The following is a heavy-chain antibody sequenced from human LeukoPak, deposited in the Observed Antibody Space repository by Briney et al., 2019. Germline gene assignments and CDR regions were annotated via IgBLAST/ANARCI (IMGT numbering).Heavy chain of an antibody. CDR2: INPNSGGT. D-gene: IGHD3-9*01. J-gene: IGHJ4*02. Sequence: GASVKVSCKASGYTFTGYYMHWVRQAPGQGLEWMGWINPNSGGTNYAQKFQGRVTMTRDTSISTAYMELSRLRSDVTAVYYCARDGGGLNDIHADYWGQGALVTVSS. CDR1: GYTFTGYY. CDR3: ARDGGGLNDIHADY. V-gene: IGHV1-2*02.